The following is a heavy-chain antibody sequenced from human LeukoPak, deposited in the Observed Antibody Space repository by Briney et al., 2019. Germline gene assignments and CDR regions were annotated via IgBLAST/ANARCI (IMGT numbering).Heavy chain of an antibody. CDR2: IGKAGDT. CDR3: TRGAGGFDY. J-gene: IGHJ4*02. Sequence: GGSLRLSCAASGFTFSSYDMHWVRQAPGKGLEWVSGIGKAGDTYYSGSVKGRFTISRENAKNSLYLEMNSLRAGDTAVYYCTRGAGGFDYWGQGTLVTVSS. D-gene: IGHD2-15*01. CDR1: GFTFSSYD. V-gene: IGHV3-13*04.